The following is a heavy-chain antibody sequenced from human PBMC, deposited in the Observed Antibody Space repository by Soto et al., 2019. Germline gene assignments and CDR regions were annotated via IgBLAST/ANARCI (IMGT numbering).Heavy chain of an antibody. CDR2: IYYSGST. D-gene: IGHD2-21*01. J-gene: IGHJ6*02. Sequence: PSETLSLTCTVSGGSISSGGYYWSWIRQHPGKGLEWIGYIYYSGSTYYNPSLKSRVTISVDMSKNQVSLKLSSVTAADTAVYYCARGLALNTYSSGMDVWGQGTTLTVSS. V-gene: IGHV4-31*03. CDR1: GGSISSGGYY. CDR3: ARGLALNTYSSGMDV.